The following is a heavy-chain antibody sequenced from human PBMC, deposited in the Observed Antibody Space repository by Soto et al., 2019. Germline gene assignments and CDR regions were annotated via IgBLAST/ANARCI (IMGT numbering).Heavy chain of an antibody. Sequence: QVQLVESGGGVVQPGRSLRLSCAASGFAFSTYGIHWVRQAPGKGLEWGAVISYDGSNKYYADSVKGRFTISRDNSKNTLYLQINSLRAEDTAVYYCAKERTTVTTVGMDVWGQGTTVTVSS. J-gene: IGHJ6*02. CDR2: ISYDGSNK. CDR1: GFAFSTYG. CDR3: AKERTTVTTVGMDV. D-gene: IGHD4-4*01. V-gene: IGHV3-30*18.